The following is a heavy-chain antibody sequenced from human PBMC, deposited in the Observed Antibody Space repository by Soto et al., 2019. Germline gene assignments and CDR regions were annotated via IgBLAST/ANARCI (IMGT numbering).Heavy chain of an antibody. Sequence: AQVLQFGGGLVQPGGSLSLSCATSAFTFSSYAMTWVRQTPGKGLEWVSTVSRSGGTTYYADSVKGRFTISRDNSKNTLSLQMDSLRVEDTAIYYCARTGLADILALDIWGQGAMVTVSS. CDR2: VSRSGGTT. J-gene: IGHJ3*02. CDR3: ARTGLADILALDI. CDR1: AFTFSSYA. V-gene: IGHV3-23*01. D-gene: IGHD2-2*01.